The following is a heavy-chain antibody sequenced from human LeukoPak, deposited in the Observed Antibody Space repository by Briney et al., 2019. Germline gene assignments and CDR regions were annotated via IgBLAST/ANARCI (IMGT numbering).Heavy chain of an antibody. CDR3: ARDSGIQLPGVCDH. J-gene: IGHJ4*02. Sequence: GASVKVSCKASGYTFTGYYILWVRQAPGQGLEWMGWINPNSGDTNFAQRFQGRVTMTTDTSTNTAYMELSSLRSDDTAMYYCARDSGIQLPGVCDHWGQGTLVTVSS. CDR2: INPNSGDT. D-gene: IGHD7-27*01. V-gene: IGHV1-2*02. CDR1: GYTFTGYY.